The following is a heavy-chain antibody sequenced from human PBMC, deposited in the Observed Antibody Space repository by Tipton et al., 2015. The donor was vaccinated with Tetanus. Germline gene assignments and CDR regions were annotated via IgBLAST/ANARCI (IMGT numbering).Heavy chain of an antibody. V-gene: IGHV4-59*01. CDR2: VHYSGST. CDR1: GGPISSYY. D-gene: IGHD3-3*01. Sequence: TLSLTCTVSGGPISSYYWTWIRQPPGRGLEWIGYVHYSGSTNYSPSLRSRVTLSVDTSKNQFSLKLSSVTAADTAVYYCARTSGYMYSDCWGQGTLVTVSS. CDR3: ARTSGYMYSDC. J-gene: IGHJ4*02.